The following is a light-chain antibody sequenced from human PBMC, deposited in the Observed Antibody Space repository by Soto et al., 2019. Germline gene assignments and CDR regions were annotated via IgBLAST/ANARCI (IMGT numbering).Light chain of an antibody. Sequence: DIQMTQSPSSLSASVGDRVTITCQASQDISNYLKWYQQKPGKAPKLLIYDASNLETGVPSRFSGSGSGTDFTFTISSLQPEDIATYYCQQDDNLPYTFGQGTKLEIK. V-gene: IGKV1-33*01. CDR3: QQDDNLPYT. CDR2: DAS. CDR1: QDISNY. J-gene: IGKJ2*01.